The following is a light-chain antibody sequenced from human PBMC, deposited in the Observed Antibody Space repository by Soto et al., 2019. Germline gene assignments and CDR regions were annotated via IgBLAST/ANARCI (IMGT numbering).Light chain of an antibody. V-gene: IGKV3-20*01. Sequence: EIVLTQSPGTLSLSPGERATLSCRASQSVSSSYLAWYQQKPGQAPRLLIYGASSRATGIPARFSGSGSGTEFTLTISGLQSEDFAVYYCQQYGSSPQTFGQGTKVDIK. CDR2: GAS. CDR1: QSVSSSY. J-gene: IGKJ1*01. CDR3: QQYGSSPQT.